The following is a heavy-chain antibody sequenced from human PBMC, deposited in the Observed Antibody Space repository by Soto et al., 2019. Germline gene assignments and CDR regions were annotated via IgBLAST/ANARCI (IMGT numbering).Heavy chain of an antibody. CDR3: ARALSSAAGLYFDF. D-gene: IGHD6-13*01. CDR2: IHTTDGT. V-gene: IGHV4-4*07. J-gene: IGHJ4*02. Sequence: SETLSLTCAVSGGSISSYYWSWIRQPAGKGMEWIGRIHTTDGTNYNPSLKSRVTMSIDTSNNQFSLKLSSLTAADTAVYYCARALSSAAGLYFDFWGQGTLVTVSS. CDR1: GGSISSYY.